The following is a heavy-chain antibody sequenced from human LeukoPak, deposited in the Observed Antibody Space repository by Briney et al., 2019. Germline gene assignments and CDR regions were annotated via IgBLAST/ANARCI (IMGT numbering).Heavy chain of an antibody. J-gene: IGHJ4*02. V-gene: IGHV4-39*01. CDR3: ARQGGCSSTSCYSPLVDY. D-gene: IGHD2-2*01. CDR2: IYYSGST. CDR1: GGSISSSSYY. Sequence: SETLSLTCTVSGGSISSSSYYWGWIRQPPGEGLEWIGSIYYSGSTYYNPSLKSRVTISVDTSKNQFSLKLSSVTAADTAVYYCARQGGCSSTSCYSPLVDYWGQGTLVAVSS.